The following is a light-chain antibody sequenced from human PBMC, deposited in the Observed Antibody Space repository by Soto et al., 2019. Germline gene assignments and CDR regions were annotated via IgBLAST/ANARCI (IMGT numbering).Light chain of an antibody. J-gene: IGKJ1*01. CDR3: QQYDNSLRT. CDR2: GGS. Sequence: DIVLTQSPGTLSLSPGERATLSCRASQTVSSVHLAWYQQKRGQAPTLLIYGGSRRATGIPDRFSGSGSGTDFTLTISRLEPEDFAVYYCQQYDNSLRTFGQGTKVDIK. CDR1: QTVSSVH. V-gene: IGKV3-20*01.